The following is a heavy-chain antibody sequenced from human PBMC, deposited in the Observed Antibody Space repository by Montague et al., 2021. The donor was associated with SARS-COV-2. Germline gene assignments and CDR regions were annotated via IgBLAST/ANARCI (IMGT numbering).Heavy chain of an antibody. CDR3: ARGRGTALFRRIYFGMDV. D-gene: IGHD1-1*01. CDR1: GGSFSGYY. CDR2: INHSGST. Sequence: SETLSLTCAVYGGSFSGYYWSWIRQPPGKGLEWIGEINHSGSTNYNPSLKSRFTISVDTSKNQFSLKRSAVTAADTAVYYCARGRGTALFRRIYFGMDVWGQGTTVT. V-gene: IGHV4-34*01. J-gene: IGHJ6*02.